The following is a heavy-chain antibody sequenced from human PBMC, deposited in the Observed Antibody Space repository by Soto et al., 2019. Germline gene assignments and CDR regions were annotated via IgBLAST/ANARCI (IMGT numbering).Heavy chain of an antibody. CDR1: GESISSGGCY. V-gene: IGHV4-31*03. D-gene: IGHD6-6*01. J-gene: IGHJ4*02. CDR3: ARASSSSSAADY. CDR2: IYDSEGA. Sequence: QVRLQESGPGLVKASQTLSLICSVSGESISSGGCYWSWIRHHPGKGLEWIGYIYDSEGAYYIPSLKRRVTISMDTSKNHFAMYLSSVTAADTAVYYCARASSSSSAADYWGQGTLTTVSS.